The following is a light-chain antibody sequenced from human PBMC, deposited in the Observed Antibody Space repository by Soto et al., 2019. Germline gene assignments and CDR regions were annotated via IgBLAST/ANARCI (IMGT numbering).Light chain of an antibody. CDR2: DDD. Sequence: SYELTQPPSVSVAPGQTARITCGGNDIARKTVHWYQQKPGQAPVLVVYDDDERPSGIPERFSGSNSGNTATLTISRVEAGDEADYYGQVWDISSDHPVFGTGTKVTV. CDR3: QVWDISSDHPV. J-gene: IGLJ1*01. V-gene: IGLV3-21*02. CDR1: DIARKT.